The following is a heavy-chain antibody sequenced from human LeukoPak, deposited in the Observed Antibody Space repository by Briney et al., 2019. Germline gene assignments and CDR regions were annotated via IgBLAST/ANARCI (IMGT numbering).Heavy chain of an antibody. CDR3: ARQRRLELPDY. Sequence: SETLSLTCGVSGGSISSSTYYWGWIRQPPGKGLEWIGSISYSGNIYYNPSLKSRVTISVDTSKNQFSLKLSSVTAADTAVYYCARQRRLELPDYWGQGTLVTVSS. V-gene: IGHV4-39*01. CDR1: GGSISSSTYY. CDR2: ISYSGNI. J-gene: IGHJ4*02. D-gene: IGHD3-16*01.